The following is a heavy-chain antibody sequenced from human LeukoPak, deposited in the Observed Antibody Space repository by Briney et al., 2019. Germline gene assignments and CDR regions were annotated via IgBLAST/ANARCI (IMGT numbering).Heavy chain of an antibody. CDR3: ARGPPSMDVFDY. V-gene: IGHV4-34*01. CDR2: INHSGST. Sequence: SETLSLTCAVYGGSFSGYYWSWIRQPPGKGLEWIGEINHSGSTNYNPSLKSRVTISVDTSKNQFSLKLSSVTAADTAVYYCARGPPSMDVFDYWGQGTLVTVSS. D-gene: IGHD3/OR15-3a*01. J-gene: IGHJ4*02. CDR1: GGSFSGYY.